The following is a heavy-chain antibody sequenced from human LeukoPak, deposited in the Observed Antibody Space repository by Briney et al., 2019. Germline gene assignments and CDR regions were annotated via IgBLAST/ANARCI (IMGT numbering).Heavy chain of an antibody. Sequence: SETLSLTCTVSGGSISSGGYYWSWIRQHPGKGLEWIGYIYYSGSTYYNPSLKSRVTISVDTSKNQFSLKLSSVTAADTAVYYCARDSYGSGSFDYWGQGTQVTVSS. J-gene: IGHJ4*02. D-gene: IGHD3-10*01. CDR2: IYYSGST. V-gene: IGHV4-31*03. CDR3: ARDSYGSGSFDY. CDR1: GGSISSGGYY.